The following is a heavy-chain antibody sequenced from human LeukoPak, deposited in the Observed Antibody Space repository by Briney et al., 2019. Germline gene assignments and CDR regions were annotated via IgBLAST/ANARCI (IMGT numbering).Heavy chain of an antibody. J-gene: IGHJ4*02. D-gene: IGHD2-8*02. CDR2: IAHHGSNK. V-gene: IGHV3-30*02. CDR1: GFTFSRNA. Sequence: GGSLRLSCAASGFTFSRNAIHWVRQGPGKGLEWVSYIAHHGSNKYYADSVKGRFTISRDNSKRTLSLQMNSLRADDTAVYYCAKDGSWSCTDWGQGTLVTVSS. CDR3: AKDGSWSCTD.